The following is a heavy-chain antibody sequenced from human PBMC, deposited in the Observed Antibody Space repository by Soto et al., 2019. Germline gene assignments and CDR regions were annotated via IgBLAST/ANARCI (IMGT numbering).Heavy chain of an antibody. D-gene: IGHD6-13*01. J-gene: IGHJ6*02. Sequence: ASVKVSWKASGYTFTSYYMHWVRQAPGQGLGWMGIINPSGGSTSYAQKFQGRVTMTRDTSTSTVYMELSSLRSEDTAVYYCARVAAPYYYGMDVWGQGTTVTVSS. CDR3: ARVAAPYYYGMDV. CDR2: INPSGGST. V-gene: IGHV1-46*01. CDR1: GYTFTSYY.